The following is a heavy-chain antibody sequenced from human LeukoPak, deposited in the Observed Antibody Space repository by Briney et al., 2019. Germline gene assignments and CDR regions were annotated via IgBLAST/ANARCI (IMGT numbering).Heavy chain of an antibody. V-gene: IGHV4-34*01. Sequence: SETLPLTCAVYGGSFSGYYWSWIRQPPGKGLEWIGEINHSGSTNYNPSLKSRVAISVDTSKNQFSLKLSSVTAADTAVYYCARVRSGSYLVFYFDYWGQGTLVTVSS. CDR3: ARVRSGSYLVFYFDY. D-gene: IGHD1-26*01. CDR1: GGSFSGYY. CDR2: INHSGST. J-gene: IGHJ4*02.